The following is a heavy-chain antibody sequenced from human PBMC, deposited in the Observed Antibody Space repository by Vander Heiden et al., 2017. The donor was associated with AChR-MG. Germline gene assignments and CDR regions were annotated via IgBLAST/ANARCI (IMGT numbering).Heavy chain of an antibody. CDR1: GYTFTSYY. CDR2: INPSGGST. Sequence: QVQLVQSGAEVKKPGASVKVSCKASGYTFTSYYMHGVRQAPGQGLEWMGIINPSGGSTSYAQKFQGRVTMTRDTSTSTVYMELSSLRSEDTAVYYCARAQARYYDFWSGYSNWFDPWGQGTLVTVSS. J-gene: IGHJ5*02. D-gene: IGHD3-3*01. CDR3: ARAQARYYDFWSGYSNWFDP. V-gene: IGHV1-46*01.